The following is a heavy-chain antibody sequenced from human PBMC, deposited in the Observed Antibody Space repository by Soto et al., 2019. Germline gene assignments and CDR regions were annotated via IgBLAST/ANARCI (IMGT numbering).Heavy chain of an antibody. CDR1: GYTFTSYG. CDR3: ARAGKYYYGSGSPYYYGMDV. D-gene: IGHD3-10*01. Sequence: QVQLVQSGAEVKKPGASVKVSCKASGYTFTSYGVSWVRQAPGQGLEWMGWISGYNGNTNYAQKLQGRVTMTTDTSTSTASIELRSLRSDDTAVYYWARAGKYYYGSGSPYYYGMDVWGQGITVTISS. J-gene: IGHJ6*02. CDR2: ISGYNGNT. V-gene: IGHV1-18*04.